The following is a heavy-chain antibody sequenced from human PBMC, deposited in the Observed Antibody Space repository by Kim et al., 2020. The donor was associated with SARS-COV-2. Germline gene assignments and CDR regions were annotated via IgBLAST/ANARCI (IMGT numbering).Heavy chain of an antibody. Sequence: GGSLRLSCAASGFTFSNAWMSWVRQAPGKGLEWVGRIKSKTDGGTTDDAAPVKGRFTISRDDSKNTLYLQMNSLKTEDTAVYYCTTDSGLSPNYYDSSGYSLLISTLFVWGQGTLVTVSS. D-gene: IGHD3-22*01. J-gene: IGHJ4*02. V-gene: IGHV3-15*01. CDR1: GFTFSNAW. CDR3: TTDSGLSPNYYDSSGYSLLISTLFV. CDR2: IKSKTDGGTT.